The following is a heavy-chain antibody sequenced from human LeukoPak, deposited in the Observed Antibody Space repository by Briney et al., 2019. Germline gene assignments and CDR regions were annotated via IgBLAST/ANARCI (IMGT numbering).Heavy chain of an antibody. J-gene: IGHJ4*02. D-gene: IGHD2-21*02. V-gene: IGHV5-51*01. CDR3: ARLPYYCGGDCYFDY. CDR2: IYSCDSDT. CDR1: GYIFTSYW. Sequence: GESLQISCKGSGYIFTSYWIGWVRQQPGKSLVWMGIIYSCDSDTRYSPSFQGQVTISADKYISTAYLQWSSLKASDTAMYYCARLPYYCGGDCYFDYWGQGTLVTVSS.